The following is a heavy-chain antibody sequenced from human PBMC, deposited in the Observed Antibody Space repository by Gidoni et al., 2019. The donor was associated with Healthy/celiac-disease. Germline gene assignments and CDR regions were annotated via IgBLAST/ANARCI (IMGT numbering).Heavy chain of an antibody. J-gene: IGHJ4*02. Sequence: QVQLVESGGGVVQPVRSLRLSCAASVFTFSSYAMHWVRQAPGKGLEWVAVISYDGSNKYYADSVKGRFTISRDNSKNTLYLQMNSLRAEDTAVYYCARDLAVIMIVVAFDYWGQGTLVTVSS. CDR3: ARDLAVIMIVVAFDY. V-gene: IGHV3-30-3*01. CDR2: ISYDGSNK. CDR1: VFTFSSYA. D-gene: IGHD3-22*01.